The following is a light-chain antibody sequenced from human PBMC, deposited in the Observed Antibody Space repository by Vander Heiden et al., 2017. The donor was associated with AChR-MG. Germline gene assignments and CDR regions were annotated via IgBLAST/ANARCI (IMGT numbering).Light chain of an antibody. V-gene: IGLV3-1*01. Sequence: SYELTQPPSASVSPGQTASITCSGDKLGDKDAAWYQQKPGQSPVLVIYKDNKRPSGIPERFSGSNSGNTATLTISGTQAMDEADYYGQAWDSSTVVFGGGTKLTVL. CDR1: KLGDKD. J-gene: IGLJ2*01. CDR3: QAWDSSTVV. CDR2: KDN.